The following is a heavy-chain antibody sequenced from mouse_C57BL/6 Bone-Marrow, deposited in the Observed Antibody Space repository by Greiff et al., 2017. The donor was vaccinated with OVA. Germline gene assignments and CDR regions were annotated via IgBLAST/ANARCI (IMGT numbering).Heavy chain of an antibody. D-gene: IGHD2-3*01. J-gene: IGHJ4*01. Sequence: VQLQQPGTELVKPGASVKLSCKASGYTFTSYWMHWVKQRPGQGLEWIGNINPSNGGTNYNEKFKSKATLTSDTSSSTAYMQLSSLTSEDSAIYFCARSEGWLLEDYAMDYWGQGTSVTVSS. CDR3: ARSEGWLLEDYAMDY. V-gene: IGHV1-53*01. CDR2: INPSNGGT. CDR1: GYTFTSYW.